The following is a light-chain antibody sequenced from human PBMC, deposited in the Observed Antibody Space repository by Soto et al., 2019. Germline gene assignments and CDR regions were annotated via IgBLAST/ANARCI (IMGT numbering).Light chain of an antibody. Sequence: EILLTQSPGTLSLSPGESATLSCWSSQSVSSGYFAWYQQKPGQAPRLLIYAASSRATGIPDRLSGSGSGTDSPLTISRMPPEDFAVYYCQQYGNSPTFGHGTRLEIK. J-gene: IGKJ5*01. CDR2: AAS. CDR3: QQYGNSPT. CDR1: QSVSSGY. V-gene: IGKV3-20*01.